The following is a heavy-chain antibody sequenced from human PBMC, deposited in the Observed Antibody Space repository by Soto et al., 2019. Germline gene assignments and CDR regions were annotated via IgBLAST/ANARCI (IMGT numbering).Heavy chain of an antibody. D-gene: IGHD3-22*01. V-gene: IGHV1-69*13. CDR3: ATTYYYDSSGYYYVAYFDY. J-gene: IGHJ4*02. CDR2: IIPIFGTA. Sequence: SVKVSCKASGGTFSSYAISWVRQAPGQGLEWMGGIIPIFGTANYAQKFQGRVTITADESTSTAYMELSSLRSEDTAVYYCATTYYYDSSGYYYVAYFDYCGQGTLVTVSS. CDR1: GGTFSSYA.